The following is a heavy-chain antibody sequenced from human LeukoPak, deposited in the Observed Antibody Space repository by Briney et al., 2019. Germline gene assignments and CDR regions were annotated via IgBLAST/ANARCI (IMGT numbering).Heavy chain of an antibody. CDR2: ISGSGGST. V-gene: IGHV3-23*01. CDR1: GFTFSSYA. J-gene: IGHJ4*02. CDR3: TTDSDILTGY. Sequence: GGSLRLSCAASGFTFSSYAMSWVRQAPGKGLEWVSAISGSGGSTYYADSVKGRFTISRDNSKNTLYLQMNSLKTEDTAVYYCTTDSDILTGYWGQGTLVTVSS. D-gene: IGHD3-9*01.